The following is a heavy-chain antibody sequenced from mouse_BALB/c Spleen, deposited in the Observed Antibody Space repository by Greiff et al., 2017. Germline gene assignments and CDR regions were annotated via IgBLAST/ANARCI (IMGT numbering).Heavy chain of an antibody. D-gene: IGHD1-2*01. CDR3: ARRDYGYMYYFDY. Sequence: EVTLQESGPGPVKPSQSLSLTRTVTGYPISSDHASHWIRQFSGNTLVWMGYISYSGSTSYNPSLKSRISITRDATKNQFFLQLNTVTTDDAATYYCARRDYGYMYYFDYWGQGTTVTVSS. CDR2: ISYSGST. V-gene: IGHV3-2*02. CDR1: GYPISSDHA. J-gene: IGHJ2*01.